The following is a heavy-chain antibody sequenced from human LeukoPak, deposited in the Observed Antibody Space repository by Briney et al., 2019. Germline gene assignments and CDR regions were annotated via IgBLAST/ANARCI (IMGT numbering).Heavy chain of an antibody. D-gene: IGHD3-10*01. CDR3: ARGGYGSGRRWFDP. J-gene: IGHJ5*02. CDR2: INRSGST. V-gene: IGHV4-34*01. CDR1: GGSFSGYY. Sequence: SETLSLTCAVYGGSFSGYYWSWIRQPPGKGLEWIGEINRSGSTNYNPSLKSRVTISVDTSKNQFSLKLSSVTAADTAVYYCARGGYGSGRRWFDPWGQGTLVTVSS.